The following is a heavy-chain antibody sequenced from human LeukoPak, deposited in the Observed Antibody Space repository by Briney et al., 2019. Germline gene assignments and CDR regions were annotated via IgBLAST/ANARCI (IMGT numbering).Heavy chain of an antibody. J-gene: IGHJ4*02. V-gene: IGHV1-24*01. Sequence: GASVKVSCKVSGYTLTELSMHWVRQAPGKGLEWMGGFDPEDGETIYAQKFQGRVTMTEDTSTDTAYMELSSLRSEDTAVYYCATGGAVADPIDYWGQGTLVTVSS. CDR1: GYTLTELS. D-gene: IGHD6-19*01. CDR2: FDPEDGET. CDR3: ATGGAVADPIDY.